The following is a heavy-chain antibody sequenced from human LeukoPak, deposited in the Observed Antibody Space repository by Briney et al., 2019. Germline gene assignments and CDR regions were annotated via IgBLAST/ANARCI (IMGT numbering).Heavy chain of an antibody. Sequence: GGSLRLSCAASGFAFCSYAMTWVRRAPGKGLEWVSGLSGSGDYTYYADSVRGRFTISRDNSKNTLYLQMNSLRAEDTAVYYCAKFGSGSWYAMDYWGQGTLVTVSS. V-gene: IGHV3-23*01. CDR1: GFAFCSYA. CDR2: LSGSGDYT. D-gene: IGHD6-13*01. J-gene: IGHJ4*02. CDR3: AKFGSGSWYAMDY.